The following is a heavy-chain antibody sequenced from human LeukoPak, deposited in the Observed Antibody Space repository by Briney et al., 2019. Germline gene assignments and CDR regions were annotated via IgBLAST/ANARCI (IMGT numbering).Heavy chain of an antibody. J-gene: IGHJ1*01. CDR1: GYTFTDYY. CDR3: AREGQLGLDN. V-gene: IGHV1-2*02. D-gene: IGHD1-1*01. CDR2: ITLHSGDT. Sequence: ASVKVSCKASGYTFTDYYMHWVRQAPGQGLEWLGWITLHSGDTHYAQKYQGRLTMTSDTSISTGYMELSRLQFDDTAVYYCAREGQLGLDNWGQGTLVTVSS.